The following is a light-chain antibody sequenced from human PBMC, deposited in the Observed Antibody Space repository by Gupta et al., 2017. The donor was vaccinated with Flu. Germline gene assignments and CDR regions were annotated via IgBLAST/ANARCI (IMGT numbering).Light chain of an antibody. Sequence: QSVLTQPPSASGTPGQRVTISCSGSSSNIGSNTVNWYQQPPGTAPKLLIYSNKQRPAGVPDRVSGSKSGTSASLAISGLQSEDEADYYCAAWDDSLNGQEVFGTGTKVTVL. V-gene: IGLV1-44*01. CDR2: SNK. CDR3: AAWDDSLNGQEV. CDR1: SSNIGSNT. J-gene: IGLJ1*01.